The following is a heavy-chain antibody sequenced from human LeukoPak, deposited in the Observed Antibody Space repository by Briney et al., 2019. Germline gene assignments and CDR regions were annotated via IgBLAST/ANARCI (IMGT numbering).Heavy chain of an antibody. D-gene: IGHD2-8*01. J-gene: IGHJ4*02. CDR2: ISGSGGST. CDR3: ARDLGYCTNGVCYAGDY. V-gene: IGHV3-23*01. CDR1: GFTFSSYA. Sequence: GGSLRLSCAASGFTFSSYAMSWVRQAPGKGLEWVSAISGSGGSTYYADSVKGRFTISRDNSKNTLYLQMNSLRAEDTAVYYCARDLGYCTNGVCYAGDYWGQGTLVTVSS.